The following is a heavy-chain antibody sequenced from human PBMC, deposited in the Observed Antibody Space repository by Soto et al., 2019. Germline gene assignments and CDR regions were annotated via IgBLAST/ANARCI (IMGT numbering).Heavy chain of an antibody. Sequence: QVQLQESGPGLVKPSQTLSLTCTVSGGSISSGGYYWSWIRQHPGKGLEWIGYIYYSGSTYYNPSLKSRVTISVDTSKNLFSLKLSSVTAADTAVYYCARDQRPSIAARQRRAFDIWGQGTMVTVSS. CDR2: IYYSGST. D-gene: IGHD6-6*01. V-gene: IGHV4-31*03. J-gene: IGHJ3*02. CDR1: GGSISSGGYY. CDR3: ARDQRPSIAARQRRAFDI.